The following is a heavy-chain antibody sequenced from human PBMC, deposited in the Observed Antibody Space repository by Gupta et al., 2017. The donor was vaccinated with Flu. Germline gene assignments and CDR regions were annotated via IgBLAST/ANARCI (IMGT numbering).Heavy chain of an antibody. CDR3: ARGGHYYYYYYGMDV. CDR1: GFTFSSYS. J-gene: IGHJ6*02. Sequence: EVQLVESGGGLVKPGGSLRLSCAASGFTFSSYSMNWVRQAPGKGLEWVSSISSSSSYRYYADSVKGRFTISRDNAKNSLYLQMNSLRAEDTAVYYCARGGHYYYYYYGMDVWGQGTKGTVSS. D-gene: IGHD5-12*01. V-gene: IGHV3-21*01. CDR2: ISSSSSYR.